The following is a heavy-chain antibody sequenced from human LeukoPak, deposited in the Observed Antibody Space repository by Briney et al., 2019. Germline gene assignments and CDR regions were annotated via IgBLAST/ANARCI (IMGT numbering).Heavy chain of an antibody. V-gene: IGHV4-4*02. CDR3: ARVPAFYYGDYWTSSNYFDY. CDR2: IFQSGTT. D-gene: IGHD4-17*01. J-gene: IGHJ4*02. CDR1: GGSISDTKW. Sequence: SETLSLTCAVSGGSISDTKWWSLVRQPPGKGLEWIEEIFQSGTTNYNPSLRNRVTISVDKSKNQFSLKLSSVTAADTAVYYCARVPAFYYGDYWTSSNYFDYWGQGTLVTVSS.